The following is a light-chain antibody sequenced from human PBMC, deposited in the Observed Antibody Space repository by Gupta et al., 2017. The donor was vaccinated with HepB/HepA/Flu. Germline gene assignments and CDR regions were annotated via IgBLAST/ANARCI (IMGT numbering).Light chain of an antibody. V-gene: IGKV1-39*01. Sequence: GDSVTITCRASQTMNNFLHWYQQKPGEAPKLLIYAASSLQSGVPSRFRGSGSGTDFTLTINRLQPEDFATYYCLQSDSTPLTFGGGTKVEIK. J-gene: IGKJ4*01. CDR1: QTMNNF. CDR2: AAS. CDR3: LQSDSTPLT.